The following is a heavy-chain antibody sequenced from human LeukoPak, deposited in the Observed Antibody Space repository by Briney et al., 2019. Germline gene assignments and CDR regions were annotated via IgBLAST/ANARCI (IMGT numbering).Heavy chain of an antibody. D-gene: IGHD6-13*01. J-gene: IGHJ6*03. Sequence: SETLSLTCTVSGGSIYSGSYLWRWIRQPAGKGRERIGRICTSGGTNYNPSLKSRVTISLDTSKNQFSLKLSSVTAADTAVYYCASSSSYSSSWGYYYYYYYMDVWGKGTTVTVSS. CDR1: GGSIYSGSYL. CDR3: ASSSSYSSSWGYYYYYYYMDV. V-gene: IGHV4-61*02. CDR2: ICTSGGT.